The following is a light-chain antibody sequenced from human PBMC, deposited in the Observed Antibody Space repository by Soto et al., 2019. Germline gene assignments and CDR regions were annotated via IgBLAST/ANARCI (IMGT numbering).Light chain of an antibody. CDR3: QQYNNWPPIT. CDR2: GAS. J-gene: IGKJ2*01. CDR1: QSVSSN. V-gene: IGKV3-15*01. Sequence: EIVMTQSPATLSVSPGERATLSCRASQSVSSNLAWYQQKPGQAPRLLIYGASTRATGISDRFSGSGSGTEFTLTISSQQSEDFAVYYCQQYNNWPPITFGQGTKLEIK.